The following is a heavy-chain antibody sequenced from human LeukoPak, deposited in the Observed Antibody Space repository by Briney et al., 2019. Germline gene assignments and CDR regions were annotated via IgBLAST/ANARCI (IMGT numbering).Heavy chain of an antibody. Sequence: SGTLSLTCAVSGGSISSSNWWSWVRQPPGKGLEWIGEIYHSGSTNYNPSLKSRVTISVDTSKNQFSLKLSSVTAADTAVYYCARDDYYGSGYYDYWGQGTLVTVSS. V-gene: IGHV4-4*02. D-gene: IGHD3-10*01. CDR1: GGSISSSNW. CDR3: ARDDYYGSGYYDY. CDR2: IYHSGST. J-gene: IGHJ4*02.